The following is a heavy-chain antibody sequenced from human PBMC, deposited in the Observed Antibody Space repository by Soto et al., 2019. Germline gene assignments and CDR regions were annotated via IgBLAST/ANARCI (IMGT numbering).Heavy chain of an antibody. CDR3: ARGQMGVGFDY. CDR2: INHSGST. J-gene: IGHJ4*02. V-gene: IGHV4-34*01. CDR1: GGSFSGYY. D-gene: IGHD2-8*01. Sequence: QVQLQQWGAGLLKPSETLSLTCAVYGGSFSGYYWSWIRQPPGKGLEWIGEINHSGSTNYNPSLKSRVTISVDTSKNQFSLKLSSVTAADTAVYYSARGQMGVGFDYWGQGTLVTVSS.